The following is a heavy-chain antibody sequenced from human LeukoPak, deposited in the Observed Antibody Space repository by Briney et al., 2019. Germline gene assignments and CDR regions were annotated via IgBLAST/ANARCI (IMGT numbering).Heavy chain of an antibody. J-gene: IGHJ5*01. CDR2: IKQDGSVK. D-gene: IGHD6-6*01. V-gene: IGHV3-7*01. CDR1: GFTFSSNA. CDR3: VRTSRSSSTDS. Sequence: GGSLRLSCAASGFTFSSNAMNWVRQAPGKGLEWVANIKQDGSVKNYVDYMEGRFTISRDNAKNSLYLQMNGLRAEDTAVYYCVRTSRSSSTDSWGQGTLVTVSS.